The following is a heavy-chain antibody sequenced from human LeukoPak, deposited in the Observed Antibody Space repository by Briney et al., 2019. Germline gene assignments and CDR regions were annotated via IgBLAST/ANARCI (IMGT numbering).Heavy chain of an antibody. CDR2: IYSGGGT. V-gene: IGHV3-66*04. D-gene: IGHD6-19*01. CDR3: ARRAVADYYFDY. CDR1: GFTVSSYY. J-gene: IGHJ4*02. Sequence: GGSLRLSCAASGFTVSSYYMSWVRQAPGKGLEWVSVIYSGGGTYYADSVKGRFVISRDNSKNTLYLQMNSLRAEDTAVYYCARRAVADYYFDYWGQGTLVTVSS.